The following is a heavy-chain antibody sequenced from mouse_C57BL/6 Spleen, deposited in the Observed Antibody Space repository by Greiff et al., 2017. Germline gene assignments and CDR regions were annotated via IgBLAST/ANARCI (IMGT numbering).Heavy chain of an antibody. CDR2: ISYDGSN. CDR3: AREVYDIYAMDY. V-gene: IGHV3-6*01. D-gene: IGHD2-3*01. J-gene: IGHJ4*01. Sequence: DVQLQESGPGLVKPSQSLSLTCSVTGYSITSGYYWNWIRQFPGNKLEWMGYISYDGSNNYNPSLKNRISITRDTSKNQFFLKLNSVTTEDTATYYCAREVYDIYAMDYWGQGTSVTVSS. CDR1: GYSITSGYY.